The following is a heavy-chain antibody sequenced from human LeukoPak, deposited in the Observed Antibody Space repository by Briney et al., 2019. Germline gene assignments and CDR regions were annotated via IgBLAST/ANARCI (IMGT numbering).Heavy chain of an antibody. V-gene: IGHV3-9*03. D-gene: IGHD1-26*01. J-gene: IGHJ4*02. Sequence: GGSLRLSCAASGFTFDDYAMHWVRQAPGKGLEWVSGISWNSGSIGYADSVKGRFTISRDNAKNSLYLQMNSLRAEDMALYYCAKDISAYSGSYSTHFDHWGQGTLVTVSS. CDR2: ISWNSGSI. CDR1: GFTFDDYA. CDR3: AKDISAYSGSYSTHFDH.